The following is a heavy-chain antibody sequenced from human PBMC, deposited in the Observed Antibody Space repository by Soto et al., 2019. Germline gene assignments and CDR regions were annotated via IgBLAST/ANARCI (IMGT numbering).Heavy chain of an antibody. CDR2: IFHSGST. D-gene: IGHD3-22*01. CDR1: GGSISSTNW. V-gene: IGHV4-4*02. CDR3: ARVSSGYHP. J-gene: IGHJ5*02. Sequence: QLQLQESGPGLMNPSGTLSLTCAVSGGSISSTNWWSWVRQPPGKGLEWIGEIFHSGSTNYNPSRKSRVIISIDKSKNQFSLKLNSVTAADTAVYYCARVSSGYHPWGQGTLVTVSS.